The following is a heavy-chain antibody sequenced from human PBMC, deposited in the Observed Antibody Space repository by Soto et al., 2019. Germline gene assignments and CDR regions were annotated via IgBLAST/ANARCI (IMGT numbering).Heavy chain of an antibody. V-gene: IGHV3-48*02. D-gene: IGHD2-15*01. CDR2: ISSSSSTI. CDR1: GFTFSSYS. Sequence: GGSLRLSCAASGFTFSSYSMNWVRQAPGKGLEWVSYISSSSSTIYYADSVKGRFTISRDNAKNSLYLQMNSLRDEDTAVYYCARSPEELGYCSGGSCPALYYYYYGMDVWGPGTTVTVFS. J-gene: IGHJ6*02. CDR3: ARSPEELGYCSGGSCPALYYYYYGMDV.